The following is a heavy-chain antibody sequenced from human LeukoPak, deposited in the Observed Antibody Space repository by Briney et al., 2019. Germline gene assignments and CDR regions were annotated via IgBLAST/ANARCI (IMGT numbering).Heavy chain of an antibody. CDR2: INPSGGST. J-gene: IGHJ4*02. D-gene: IGHD1-26*01. Sequence: ASVKVSCKASGYTFTSYYMHWVRQAPGQGLEWMGIINPSGGSTSYAQKFQGRVTMTRDTSTSTVYMELSSLRSEDTAVYYCARENGWYSGSYHRVWETKGDFDYWGRGTLVTVSS. CDR3: ARENGWYSGSYHRVWETKGDFDY. CDR1: GYTFTSYY. V-gene: IGHV1-46*01.